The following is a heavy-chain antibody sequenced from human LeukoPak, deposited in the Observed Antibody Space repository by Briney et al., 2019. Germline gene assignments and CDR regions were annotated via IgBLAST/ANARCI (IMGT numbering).Heavy chain of an antibody. CDR3: ARAYGCNPFDY. CDR1: GYTFTRSG. D-gene: IGHD4-23*01. J-gene: IGHJ4*02. CDR2: ISAYNGNT. V-gene: IGHV1-18*01. Sequence: ASLKVSCKASGYTFTRSGINWVRQDPGQGLEWMRWISAYNGNTNYAQKLQGRVTMTTDTSTSKAYMELRSLRSDDTAVYYCARAYGCNPFDYWGQGTLVTVSS.